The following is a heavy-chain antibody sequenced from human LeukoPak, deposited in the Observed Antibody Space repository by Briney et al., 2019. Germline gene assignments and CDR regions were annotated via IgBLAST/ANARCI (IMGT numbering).Heavy chain of an antibody. D-gene: IGHD3-22*01. Sequence: SETLSLTCTVSGGSISSYYWGWIRQPPGKGLEWIGSIYYSGSTYYNPSLKSRVTISVDTSKNQFSLKLSSVTAADTAVYYCALYYYYDSSGYYPHDAFDIWGQGTMVTVSS. V-gene: IGHV4-39*01. CDR3: ALYYYYDSSGYYPHDAFDI. J-gene: IGHJ3*02. CDR1: GGSISSYY. CDR2: IYYSGST.